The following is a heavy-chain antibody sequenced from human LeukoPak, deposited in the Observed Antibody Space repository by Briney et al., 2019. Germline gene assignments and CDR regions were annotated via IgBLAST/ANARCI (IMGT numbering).Heavy chain of an antibody. Sequence: GGSLRLSCAASGFSFGVFSMHWVRQAPGKGLVWVSCISYDGSSTNYADSVKGRFSISRDNAKNTLYLHMNSLRAEDTALYYCARPMISVMSLGADFWGQGSLVTVSS. CDR1: GFSFGVFS. D-gene: IGHD3/OR15-3a*01. J-gene: IGHJ4*02. CDR3: ARPMISVMSLGADF. V-gene: IGHV3-74*01. CDR2: ISYDGSST.